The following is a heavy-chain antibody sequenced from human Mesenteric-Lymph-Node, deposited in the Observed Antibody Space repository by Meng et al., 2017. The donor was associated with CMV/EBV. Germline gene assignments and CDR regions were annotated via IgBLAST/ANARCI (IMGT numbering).Heavy chain of an antibody. CDR3: ARDPSLGKWNPRAVFGMDV. Sequence: GGSLRLSCAASGITFSSYAMNWVRQAPGKGLEWVSFISTTSSYKYYADSLKGRFSISRDNTKNSLYLQINSLRAEDTAVYYCARDPSLGKWNPRAVFGMDVWGQGTTVTVSS. V-gene: IGHV3-21*06. CDR1: GITFSSYA. J-gene: IGHJ6*02. CDR2: ISTTSSYK. D-gene: IGHD1-20*01.